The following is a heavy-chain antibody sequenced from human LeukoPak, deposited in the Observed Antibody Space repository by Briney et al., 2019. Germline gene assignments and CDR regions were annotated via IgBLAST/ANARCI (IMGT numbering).Heavy chain of an antibody. J-gene: IGHJ4*02. CDR3: ARSTGLTLAGPFDY. V-gene: IGHV4-39*01. D-gene: IGHD6-19*01. CDR1: GGSIGSTNNY. CDR2: IYYTGST. Sequence: PSETLSLTCSVSGGSIGSTNNYWGWVRQPPGKGLVWYGSIYYTGSTYYNPSLKSSVTTSVDTSKNQFSLKLSSVTAADTAVFFCARSTGLTLAGPFDYWGQGTLVTVSS.